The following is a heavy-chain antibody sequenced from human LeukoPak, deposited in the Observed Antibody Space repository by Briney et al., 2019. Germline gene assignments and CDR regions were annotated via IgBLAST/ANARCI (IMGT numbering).Heavy chain of an antibody. CDR2: ISGSGGSK. J-gene: IGHJ4*02. V-gene: IGHV3-23*01. Sequence: GGSLRLSCAASGFTFSSYAMSWVRQAPGKGLEWVSAISGSGGSKYYADSVKGRSTISRDNSKNTLYLQMNSLRAEDTAVYYCAKVKWDLLPYFDYWGQGALVTVSS. CDR3: AKVKWDLLPYFDY. D-gene: IGHD1-26*01. CDR1: GFTFSSYA.